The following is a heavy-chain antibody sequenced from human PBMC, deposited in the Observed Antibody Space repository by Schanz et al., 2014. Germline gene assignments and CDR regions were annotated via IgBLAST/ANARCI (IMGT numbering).Heavy chain of an antibody. Sequence: QVQLMESGGGVVQPGGSLRLSCAASGFTFTNLGMHWVRRAPGKGLEWVAFIRYDGSNQYYADSVKGRFTISRDNSKKTLYVQMNSLRAEDTAVYYCARDRPSGYALDFWGQGTLVTVSS. CDR3: ARDRPSGYALDF. V-gene: IGHV3-30*02. CDR2: IRYDGSNQ. CDR1: GFTFTNLG. J-gene: IGHJ4*02. D-gene: IGHD5-12*01.